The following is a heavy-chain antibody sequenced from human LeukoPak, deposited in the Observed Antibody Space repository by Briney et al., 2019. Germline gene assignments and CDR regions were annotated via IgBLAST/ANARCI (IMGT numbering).Heavy chain of an antibody. V-gene: IGHV3-48*01. CDR3: AGGESEYSSSGDFAY. CDR1: GLTFSSYS. CDR2: ISSDSGTI. Sequence: QPGGSLRLSCGASGLTFSSYSMNWVRQAPGKGLEWGSYISSDSGTIYQADSVKGRFTISRDNAKNSLYLQMNSLRAEDTAVYYCAGGESEYSSSGDFAYWGQGTLVTVSS. D-gene: IGHD6-6*01. J-gene: IGHJ4*02.